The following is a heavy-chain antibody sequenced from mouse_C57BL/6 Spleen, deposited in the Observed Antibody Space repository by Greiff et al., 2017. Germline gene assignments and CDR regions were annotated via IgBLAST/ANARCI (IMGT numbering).Heavy chain of an antibody. CDR3: TTDDYDEGNFDY. Sequence: VQLQQSGAELVRPGASVKLSCTASGFNIKDYYMHWVKQRPEQGLEWIGRIDPEDGDTEYAPKFQGKATMTADTSSNTAYLPLSSLTSEDTAVYYCTTDDYDEGNFDYWGQGTTLTVSS. D-gene: IGHD2-4*01. J-gene: IGHJ2*01. V-gene: IGHV14-1*01. CDR1: GFNIKDYY. CDR2: IDPEDGDT.